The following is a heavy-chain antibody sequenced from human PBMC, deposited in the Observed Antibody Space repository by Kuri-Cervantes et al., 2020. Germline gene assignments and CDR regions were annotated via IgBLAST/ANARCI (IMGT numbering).Heavy chain of an antibody. CDR1: GDSVTSNSAA. V-gene: IGHV6-1*01. CDR2: TYYRSKWYN. CDR3: ARDGYSYGQPTTPFDY. D-gene: IGHD5-18*01. J-gene: IGHJ4*02. Sequence: SQTLSLTCAISGDSVTSNSAAWNWIRQSPSRGLEWLGRTYYRSKWYNDYAVSVTGRITINPDTSKNQFSLQLNSVTPEDTAVYYCARDGYSYGQPTTPFDYWGQGTLVTVSS.